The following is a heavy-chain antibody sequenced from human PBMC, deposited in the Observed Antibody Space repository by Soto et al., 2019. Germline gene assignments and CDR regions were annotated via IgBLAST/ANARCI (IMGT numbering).Heavy chain of an antibody. D-gene: IGHD2-21*01. CDR3: ARAASGPINSIVWWYGYEPEGRWFDP. J-gene: IGHJ5*02. Sequence: GASVKVSCKASGYTFTSYGISWVRQAPGQGLEWMGWISAYNGNTNYAQKLQGRVTMTTDTSTSTAYMELRSLRSDDTAVYYCARAASGPINSIVWWYGYEPEGRWFDPWG. V-gene: IGHV1-18*01. CDR1: GYTFTSYG. CDR2: ISAYNGNT.